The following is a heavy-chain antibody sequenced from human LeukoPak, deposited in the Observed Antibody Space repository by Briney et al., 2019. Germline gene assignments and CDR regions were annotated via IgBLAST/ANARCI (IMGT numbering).Heavy chain of an antibody. CDR1: GFNFTTYS. D-gene: IGHD5-18*01. J-gene: IGHJ4*02. CDR2: ISHDGKKV. Sequence: GGSLRLSCAASGFNFTTYSMHWVRQAPGKGLRWVAIISHDGKKVNYVDSVKGRIVISRDNSKNTLYLQMNSLRPDDTAVYFCVRAPGYSNGWYYFDNWGQGTLVTVSA. V-gene: IGHV3-30*09. CDR3: VRAPGYSNGWYYFDN.